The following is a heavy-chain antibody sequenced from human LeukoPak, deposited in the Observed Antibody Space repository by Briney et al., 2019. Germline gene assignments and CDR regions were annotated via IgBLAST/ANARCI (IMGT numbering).Heavy chain of an antibody. CDR3: AREAGYSSGWDY. V-gene: IGHV1-69*05. CDR2: IIPIFGTA. Sequence: SVKVSCKASGGTFSSYAISWVRQAPGQGLKWMGGIIPIFGTANYAQKFQGRVTITTDESTSTAYMELSSLRSEDTAVYYCAREAGYSSGWDYWGQGTLVTVSS. J-gene: IGHJ4*02. D-gene: IGHD6-19*01. CDR1: GGTFSSYA.